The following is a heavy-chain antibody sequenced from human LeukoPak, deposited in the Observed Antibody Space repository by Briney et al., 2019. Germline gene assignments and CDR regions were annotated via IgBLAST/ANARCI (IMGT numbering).Heavy chain of an antibody. D-gene: IGHD3-3*01. Sequence: GRSLRLSCAASGFTFDDYAMHWVRQAPGKGPEWVSGISWNSGSIGYADSVKGRFTISRDNAKNSLYLQMNSLRAEDMALYYCAKDRKLYDFWSGYSDAFDIWGQGTMVTVSS. CDR1: GFTFDDYA. CDR3: AKDRKLYDFWSGYSDAFDI. V-gene: IGHV3-9*03. J-gene: IGHJ3*02. CDR2: ISWNSGSI.